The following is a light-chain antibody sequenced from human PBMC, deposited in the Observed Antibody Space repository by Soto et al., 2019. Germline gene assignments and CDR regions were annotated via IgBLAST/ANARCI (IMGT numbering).Light chain of an antibody. CDR1: QTINKNY. CDR3: KQYGSSPLT. V-gene: IGKV3-20*01. Sequence: EIVLTQSPGTLSLSPGERATLSCRASQTINKNYFAWYQQKPGQAPRPLMYSASSRATGIQDRFSGSGSGTDFTLTIRRLEPEDFAVYYCKQYGSSPLTFGGGTKVDIK. CDR2: SAS. J-gene: IGKJ4*01.